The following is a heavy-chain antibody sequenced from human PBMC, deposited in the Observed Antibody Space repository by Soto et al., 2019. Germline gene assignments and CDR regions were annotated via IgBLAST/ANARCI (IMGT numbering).Heavy chain of an antibody. V-gene: IGHV5-51*01. CDR1: GYSFTNYW. D-gene: IGHD3-10*01. Sequence: GEALTLSCKGSGYSFTNYWIGWVRQMPGKGLEWMGIIYPADSNVRYSPSFQGQVTISVDKSISTAYLQWTSLKASDTAIYYCARQYYYGSVVNYYYYGMDVWGQGTTVTVSS. CDR2: IYPADSNV. CDR3: ARQYYYGSVVNYYYYGMDV. J-gene: IGHJ6*02.